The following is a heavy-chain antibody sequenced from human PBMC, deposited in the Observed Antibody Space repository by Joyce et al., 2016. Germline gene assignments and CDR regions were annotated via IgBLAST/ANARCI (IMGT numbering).Heavy chain of an antibody. CDR1: GFAVSSTY. CDR2: IHTSGGT. Sequence: EVQLVESGGGLIQPGGSLRLSCATSGFAVSSTYMSWVRQTPGKGLEWVSVIHTSGGTYYSDSVKGRFTSSRDNSKNTLYLQMNSLRAEDTAVYYCTRSPEWLYFYGGGSIEDGGYFDYWGQGTLVTVSS. CDR3: TRSPEWLYFYGGGSIEDGGYFDY. J-gene: IGHJ4*02. V-gene: IGHV3-53*01. D-gene: IGHD3-3*01.